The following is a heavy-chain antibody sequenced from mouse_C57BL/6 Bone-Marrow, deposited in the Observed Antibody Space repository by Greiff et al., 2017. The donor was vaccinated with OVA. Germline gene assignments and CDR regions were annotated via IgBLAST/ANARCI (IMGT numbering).Heavy chain of an antibody. CDR3: ARKDGYWYFDV. D-gene: IGHD2-3*01. V-gene: IGHV1-50*01. CDR2: IDPSDSYT. CDR1: GYTFTSYW. J-gene: IGHJ1*03. Sequence: QVHVKQPGAELVKPGASVKLSCKASGYTFTSYWMQWVKQRPGQGLEWIGEIDPSDSYTNYNQKFKGKATLTVDTSSSTAYMQLSSLTSEDSAVYYCARKDGYWYFDVWGTGTTVTVSS.